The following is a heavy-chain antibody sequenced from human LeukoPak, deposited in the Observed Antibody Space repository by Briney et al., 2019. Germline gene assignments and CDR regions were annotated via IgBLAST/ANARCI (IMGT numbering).Heavy chain of an antibody. CDR2: ISSTSSTI. V-gene: IGHV3-48*01. CDR3: TRDFWSGSGYWFDY. CDR1: GFTFNTYS. D-gene: IGHD3-3*01. J-gene: IGHJ4*02. Sequence: PGGSLRLSCAASGFTFNTYSMNWVRQPPGKGLEWVSYISSTSSTIYYADSVMGRFTISRDNAKNSLYLQINSLRAEDTAVYYCTRDFWSGSGYWFDYWGQGTLVTVSS.